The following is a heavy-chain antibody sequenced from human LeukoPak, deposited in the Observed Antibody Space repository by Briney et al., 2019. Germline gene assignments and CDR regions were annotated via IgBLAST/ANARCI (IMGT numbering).Heavy chain of an antibody. J-gene: IGHJ3*02. V-gene: IGHV3-23*01. CDR1: GFTFSSYG. CDR2: ISGSGGST. CDR3: ARLSGSPWVAFDI. D-gene: IGHD1-26*01. Sequence: GGSLRLSCAGSGFTFSSYGMSWVRQAPGKGLEWVSAISGSGGSTYYADSVKGRFTISRDNAKNSLYLQMNSLRAEDTAVYYCARLSGSPWVAFDIWGQGTMVTVSS.